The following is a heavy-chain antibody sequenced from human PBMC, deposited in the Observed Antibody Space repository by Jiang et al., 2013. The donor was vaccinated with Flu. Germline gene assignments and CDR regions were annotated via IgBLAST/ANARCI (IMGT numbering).Heavy chain of an antibody. V-gene: IGHV3-23*01. Sequence: VQLLESGGGLVQPGGSLRLSCAASGFSFSTYATSWVRQAPGKGLEWVSTINGGGSSTFYADSVKGRFTTSRDNSKNTLYLQMNSLRTEDTAIYYCTKLTGDAYYWGQGTLVTVSS. CDR3: TKLTGDAYY. CDR1: GFSFSTYA. CDR2: INGGGSST. J-gene: IGHJ4*02. D-gene: IGHD7-27*01.